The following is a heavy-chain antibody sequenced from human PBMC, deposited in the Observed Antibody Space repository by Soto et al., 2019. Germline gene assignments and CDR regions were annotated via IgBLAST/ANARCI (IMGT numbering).Heavy chain of an antibody. CDR2: LYDSGST. J-gene: IGHJ1*01. CDR1: GGSISSGGYY. CDR3: SRGGTLAYSHH. D-gene: IGHD1-1*01. V-gene: IGHV4-31*03. Sequence: QEPLQESGPGLVKLSQTLSLTCTVSGGSISSGGYYWRWIRLHPGKGLGWIGSLYDSGSTYYNPSPKSRVTLAVDASKNQSSLNLASVTAADAAMYFCSRGGTLAYSHHWGQGTLGTCS.